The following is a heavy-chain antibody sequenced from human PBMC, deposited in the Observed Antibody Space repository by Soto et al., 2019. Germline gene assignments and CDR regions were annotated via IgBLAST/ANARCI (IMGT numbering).Heavy chain of an antibody. D-gene: IGHD2-15*01. V-gene: IGHV3-23*01. CDR3: AKIPLRRVVVVAATPMGAFDI. CDR2: ISGSGGST. Sequence: GGSLRLSCAASGFTFSSYAMSWVRQAPGKGLEWVSAISGSGGSTYYADSVKGRFTISRDNSKNTLYLQMNSLRAEDTAVYYCAKIPLRRVVVVAATPMGAFDIWCQGTMVTVSS. CDR1: GFTFSSYA. J-gene: IGHJ3*02.